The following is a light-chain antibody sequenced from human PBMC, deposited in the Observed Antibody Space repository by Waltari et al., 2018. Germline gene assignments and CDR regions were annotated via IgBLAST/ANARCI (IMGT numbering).Light chain of an antibody. CDR2: KAS. V-gene: IGKV1-5*03. J-gene: IGKJ4*01. CDR3: QQYSAFPLS. CDR1: QSISIW. Sequence: DIKMTQSPPTLAASVGDRVTITCRASQSISIWLAWYQQKPGKAPNLLIYKASILDSGGPSRFSGSASGTEFTLTISGLQAEDFGTYYCQQYSAFPLSFGGGTNIEIK.